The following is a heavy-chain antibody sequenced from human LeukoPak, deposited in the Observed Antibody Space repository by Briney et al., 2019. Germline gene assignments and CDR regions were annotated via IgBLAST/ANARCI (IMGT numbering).Heavy chain of an antibody. CDR2: ISAYNGNT. Sequence: GASVKVSCKASGYTFTSYGISWVRQAPGQGLEWMGWISAYNGNTNYAQKLQGRVTMTTDTSTSTAYMELRSLRSDDTAVYYCARGAPSFWVIDDSGYSEPLYYYYGMDVWGQGTTVTVSS. J-gene: IGHJ6*02. D-gene: IGHD3-22*01. CDR1: GYTFTSYG. V-gene: IGHV1-18*01. CDR3: ARGAPSFWVIDDSGYSEPLYYYYGMDV.